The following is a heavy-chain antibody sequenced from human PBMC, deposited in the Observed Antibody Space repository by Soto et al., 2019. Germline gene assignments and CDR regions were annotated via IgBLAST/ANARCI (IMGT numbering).Heavy chain of an antibody. V-gene: IGHV4-30-4*01. CDR2: IYYSGST. CDR3: ARRPTTTYDSSGYPDAFDI. D-gene: IGHD3-22*01. Sequence: QVQLQESGPGLVKPSQTLSLTCTVSGGSISSGDYYWSWIRQPPGKGLEWIGYIYYSGSTYYNPSXXSRVTISVDTXXNXFXXKLSSVTAADTAVYYCARRPTTTYDSSGYPDAFDIWGQGTMVTVSS. J-gene: IGHJ3*02. CDR1: GGSISSGDYY.